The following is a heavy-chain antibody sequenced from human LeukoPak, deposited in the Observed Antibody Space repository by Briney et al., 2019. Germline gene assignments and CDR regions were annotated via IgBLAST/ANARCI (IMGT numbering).Heavy chain of an antibody. D-gene: IGHD3-3*01. J-gene: IGHJ4*02. CDR3: AKDQRFLEWVFDY. V-gene: IGHV3-30*02. CDR1: GFTFSSYG. Sequence: PGGSLGLSCAASGFTFSSYGMHWVRQAPGRGLEWVAFIRYDGSNKYYADSVKRRFTISRDNSKNTLYLQMNSLRAEDTAVYYCAKDQRFLEWVFDYWGQGTLVTVSS. CDR2: IRYDGSNK.